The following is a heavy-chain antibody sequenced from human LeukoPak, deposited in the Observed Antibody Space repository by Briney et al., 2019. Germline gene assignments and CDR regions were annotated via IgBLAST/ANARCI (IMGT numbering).Heavy chain of an antibody. CDR3: VSFYETY. CDR1: GNYW. CDR2: INGDGSWT. V-gene: IGHV3-74*01. D-gene: IGHD2/OR15-2a*01. J-gene: IGHJ4*02. Sequence: GGSLRLSCAASGNYWMHWVRQAPGKGLVWVSHINGDGSWTSYADSVKGRFTISKDNAKNTVYLQMNNLRAEDTAVYYCVSFYETYWGRGTLVTVSS.